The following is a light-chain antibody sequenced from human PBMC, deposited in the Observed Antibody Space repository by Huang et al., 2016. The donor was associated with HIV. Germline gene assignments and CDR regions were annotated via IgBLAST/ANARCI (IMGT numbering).Light chain of an antibody. Sequence: EIVLPQSPATRSMSPGQRATLSCRASQSVSRNVAWFQQKPGQAPRLLIYGASTRATGIPARFSGSGSGTEFTLTISSLQSEDFAVYYCQQDNNWPPMYTFGQGTKLEV. CDR1: QSVSRN. V-gene: IGKV3-15*01. CDR3: QQDNNWPPMYT. J-gene: IGKJ2*01. CDR2: GAS.